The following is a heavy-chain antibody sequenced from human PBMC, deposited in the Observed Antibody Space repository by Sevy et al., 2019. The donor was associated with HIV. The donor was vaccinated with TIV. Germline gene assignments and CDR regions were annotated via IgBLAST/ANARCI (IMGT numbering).Heavy chain of an antibody. J-gene: IGHJ6*02. CDR2: ISGSGGST. Sequence: GESLKISCAASGFTFSSYAMSWVRQAPGKGLEWVSAISGSGGSTYYADSVKGRFTISRDNSKNILFLQMNSLRAEDTAVYYCAKDFTGYNGMDVWGQGTMVTVSS. V-gene: IGHV3-23*01. CDR1: GFTFSSYA. D-gene: IGHD3-9*01. CDR3: AKDFTGYNGMDV.